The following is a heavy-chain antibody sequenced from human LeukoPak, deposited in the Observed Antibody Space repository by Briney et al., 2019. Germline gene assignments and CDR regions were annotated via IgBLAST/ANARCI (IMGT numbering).Heavy chain of an antibody. CDR3: AKAGIRYSRSYYYYGMDV. V-gene: IGHV3-23*01. Sequence: GWSLRLSWAASECTFSSYAMSWVRQAPGKGLEWVSAISGSGGSTYYADSVKGRFTISRDNSKNTLYLQMNSLRAEDTAVFFYAKAGIRYSRSYYYYGMDVWGKGTTVTVSS. CDR2: ISGSGGST. CDR1: ECTFSSYA. D-gene: IGHD3-9*01. J-gene: IGHJ6*04.